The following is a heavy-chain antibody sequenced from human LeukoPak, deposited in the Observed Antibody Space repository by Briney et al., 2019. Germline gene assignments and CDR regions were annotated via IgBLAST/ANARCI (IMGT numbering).Heavy chain of an antibody. V-gene: IGHV1-46*01. J-gene: IGHJ4*02. CDR3: ARRSSRWYGNYIFDY. D-gene: IGHD6-13*01. CDR1: GYTFTSYY. Sequence: GASVKVSFKASGYTFTSYYIHWVRQAPGQGLEWMGIINPSGGSTSYAQKFQGRVTLTRDTSTSTVYMELSSLRSEDSALYYCARRSSRWYGNYIFDYWGQGTLVTVSS. CDR2: INPSGGST.